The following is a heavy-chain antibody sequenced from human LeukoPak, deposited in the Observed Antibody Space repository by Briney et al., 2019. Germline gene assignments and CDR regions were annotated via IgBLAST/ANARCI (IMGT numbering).Heavy chain of an antibody. CDR1: GGTFSNYA. J-gene: IGHJ4*02. D-gene: IGHD3-3*01. V-gene: IGHV1-2*02. CDR3: ARASYDFWSGYGPFDY. Sequence: ASVKVSCKASGGTFSNYAISWVRQAPGQGLEWMGWINPNSGGTNYAQKFQGRVTMTRDTSISTAYMELSRLRSDDTAVYYCARASYDFWSGYGPFDYWGRGTLVTVSS. CDR2: INPNSGGT.